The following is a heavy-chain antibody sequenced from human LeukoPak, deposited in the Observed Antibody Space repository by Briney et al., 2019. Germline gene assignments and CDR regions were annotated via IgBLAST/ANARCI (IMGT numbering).Heavy chain of an antibody. J-gene: IGHJ4*02. CDR3: ARGRGFDY. V-gene: IGHV4-30-4*01. CDR2: IYYSGST. CDR1: GGSISSYY. D-gene: IGHD3-10*01. Sequence: SETLSLTCTVSGGSISSYYWSWIRQPPGKGLEWIGYIYYSGSTYYNPSLKSRVTISVDTSKNQFSLKLSSVTAADTAVCYCARGRGFDYWGQGTLVTVSS.